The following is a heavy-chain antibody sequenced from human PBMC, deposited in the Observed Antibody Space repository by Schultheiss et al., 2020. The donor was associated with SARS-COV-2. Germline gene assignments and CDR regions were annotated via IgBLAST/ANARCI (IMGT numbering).Heavy chain of an antibody. CDR1: GYTLTDLS. D-gene: IGHD3-16*01. J-gene: IGHJ5*02. Sequence: ASVKVSCKVSGYTLTDLSMHWVRQAPGQGLEWMGIVNTRGGTTLYAQRFQGRVTMTRDTSTTTVHMELSSLTSEDTAVYYCARAPGGEGNWFDPWGQGTLVTVSS. CDR2: VNTRGGTT. CDR3: ARAPGGEGNWFDP. V-gene: IGHV1-46*01.